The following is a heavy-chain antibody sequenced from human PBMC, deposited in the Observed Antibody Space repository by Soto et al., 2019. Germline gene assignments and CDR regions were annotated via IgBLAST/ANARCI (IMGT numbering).Heavy chain of an antibody. Sequence: QLVQSGAAVKKPGSSVKVSCRTTGDTFNRNAISWVRQAPGQGREWLGGIIHYFGTQNYAKKFQGRVTVTADKATSTAYLELSSLAFEDTAVYYSARTTPQTGSLTQVLDLCGQGTLVTVSS. V-gene: IGHV1-69*06. J-gene: IGHJ4*02. CDR3: ARTTPQTGSLTQVLDL. CDR2: IIHYFGTQ. CDR1: GDTFNRNA.